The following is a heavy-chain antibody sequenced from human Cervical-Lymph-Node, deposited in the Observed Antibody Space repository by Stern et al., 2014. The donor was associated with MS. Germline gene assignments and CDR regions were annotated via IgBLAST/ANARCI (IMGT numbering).Heavy chain of an antibody. D-gene: IGHD1-26*01. CDR1: GYNFTSYS. J-gene: IGHJ4*02. CDR2: INTNTGTP. CDR3: ATHTEPDY. V-gene: IGHV7-4-1*02. Sequence: VQLVESGSELKKPGASVKVSCKASGYNFTSYSINWVRQAPGQGLEWMGWINTNTGTPTYAQGFIGRFVFSLDTSINTAYLQFNSLKTEDTAFYYCATHTEPDYWGQGTLVAVSP.